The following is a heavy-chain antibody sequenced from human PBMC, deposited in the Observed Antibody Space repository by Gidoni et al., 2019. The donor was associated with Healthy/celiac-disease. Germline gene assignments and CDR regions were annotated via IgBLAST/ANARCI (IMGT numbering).Heavy chain of an antibody. CDR1: GGSISSGGYY. D-gene: IGHD3-16*02. CDR2: IYYSGST. CDR3: ARTRKFGGVIVQARFDY. Sequence: QVQLQESGPGLVKPSQTLSLTCTVSGGSISSGGYYWSWIRQHPGKGLEWIGYIYYSGSTYDNPSLKSRVTISVDTSKNQFSLKLSSVTAADTAVYYCARTRKFGGVIVQARFDYWGQGTLVTVSS. J-gene: IGHJ4*02. V-gene: IGHV4-31*03.